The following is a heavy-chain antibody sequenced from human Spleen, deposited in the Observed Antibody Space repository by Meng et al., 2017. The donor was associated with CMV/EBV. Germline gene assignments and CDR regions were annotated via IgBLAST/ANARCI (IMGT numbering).Heavy chain of an antibody. CDR2: ISYDGSNK. V-gene: IGHV3-30*18. Sequence: ASGITFSSYGMHWVRQAPGKGLEWVAVISYDGSNKYYADSVKGRFTISRDNSKNTLYLQMNSLRAEDTAVYYCAKGTLYGERYYFDYWGQGTLVTVSS. CDR3: AKGTLYGERYYFDY. CDR1: GITFSSYG. D-gene: IGHD4-17*01. J-gene: IGHJ4*02.